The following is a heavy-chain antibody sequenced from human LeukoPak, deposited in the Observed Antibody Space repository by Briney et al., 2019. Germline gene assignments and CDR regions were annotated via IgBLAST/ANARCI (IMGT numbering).Heavy chain of an antibody. Sequence: SETLSLTCTVSGGSISSSSYYWGWIRKPPGKGLKWIERIYYSGSTYYNPSLKSQVTISVDTSKKQFSLKPSPVTAADTAVYCCARVDYDFWGGYYSYYYYYMDVWGKGTTVTVSS. V-gene: IGHV4-39*07. J-gene: IGHJ6*03. CDR1: GGSISSSSYY. D-gene: IGHD3-3*01. CDR3: ARVDYDFWGGYYSYYYYYMDV. CDR2: IYYSGST.